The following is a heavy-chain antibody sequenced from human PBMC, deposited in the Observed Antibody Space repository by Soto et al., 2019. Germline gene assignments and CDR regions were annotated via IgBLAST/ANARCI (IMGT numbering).Heavy chain of an antibody. V-gene: IGHV4-59*08. CDR3: ARQMRIPDDCFDP. J-gene: IGHJ5*02. Sequence: SETLSLTCTVSGGSISSYYWSWIRQPPGKGLEWIGYIYYSGSTNYNPSLKSRVTISVDTSKNQFSLKLSSVTAADTAVYYCARQMRIPDDCFDPWGQGTLVTVSS. CDR1: GGSISSYY. CDR2: IYYSGST.